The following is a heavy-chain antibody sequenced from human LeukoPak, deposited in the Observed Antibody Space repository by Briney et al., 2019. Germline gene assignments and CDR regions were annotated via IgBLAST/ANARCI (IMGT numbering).Heavy chain of an antibody. V-gene: IGHV3-33*03. CDR2: ISFDGTKK. CDR1: GFPFSRCA. D-gene: IGHD6-19*01. J-gene: IGHJ4*02. Sequence: PGRSLRLSCAASGFPFSRCAMHWVRQAPGKGLEWVAVISFDGTKKFSAGSLEGRFTISRDNAKNSLYLQMNNLRAEDTAVYYCATGPMVAVSGSDYWGQGTLVTVSS. CDR3: ATGPMVAVSGSDY.